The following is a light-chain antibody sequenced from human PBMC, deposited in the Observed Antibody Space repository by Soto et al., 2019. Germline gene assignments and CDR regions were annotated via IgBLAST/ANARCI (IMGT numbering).Light chain of an antibody. CDR2: ETS. V-gene: IGLV2-23*01. Sequence: QSVLTQPAAVSGAPGQSVTISCTGTSSDFGSYKFVSWYQHHPGKVPKVIIYETSKRPSGVSDRFSGSKSGNTASLTISGLQAEDDADYYCFSFTSTNTHVFGSGTKVTVL. J-gene: IGLJ1*01. CDR1: SSDFGSYKF. CDR3: FSFTSTNTHV.